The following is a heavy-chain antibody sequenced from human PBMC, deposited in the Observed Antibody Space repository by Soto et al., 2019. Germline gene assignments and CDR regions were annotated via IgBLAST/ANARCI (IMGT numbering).Heavy chain of an antibody. V-gene: IGHV4-61*05. Sequence: SETLSLTCTVPGGSMSSSSTYYWGWMRQPPGKGLEWIGEIYHSGDTNYNPSLKSRVILSVDKSKNQFFLKVNSVTAADTAVYYCARGERQQQRDTWGRGILVTVSS. D-gene: IGHD6-13*01. J-gene: IGHJ5*02. CDR2: IYHSGDT. CDR3: ARGERQQQRDT. CDR1: GGSMSSSSTYY.